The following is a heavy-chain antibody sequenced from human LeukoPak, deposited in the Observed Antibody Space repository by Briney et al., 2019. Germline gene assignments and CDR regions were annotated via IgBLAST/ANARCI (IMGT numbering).Heavy chain of an antibody. J-gene: IGHJ4*02. V-gene: IGHV3-21*01. CDR3: ATNRLNYYGTHI. Sequence: PGGSLRLSCAASGFTFSSYSMNWVRQAPGKGLEWVSSISSSSSYIYYADSVKGRFTISRDNAKNSLYLQMNSLRAEDTAVYYCATNRLNYYGTHIWGQGTLVTVSS. CDR2: ISSSSSYI. CDR1: GFTFSSYS. D-gene: IGHD3-10*01.